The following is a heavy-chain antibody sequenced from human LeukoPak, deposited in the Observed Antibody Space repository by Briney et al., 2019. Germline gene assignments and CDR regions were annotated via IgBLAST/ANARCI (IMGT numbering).Heavy chain of an antibody. J-gene: IGHJ4*02. V-gene: IGHV3-23*01. CDR2: ISGSGGST. Sequence: GGSLRLSCAASGFTFSSYGMHWVRQAPGKGLEWVSAISGSGGSTYYADSVKGRFTISRDNSKNTLYLQMNSLRAEGTAVYYCAKDVNIAVAGNFDYWGQGTLVTVSS. CDR3: AKDVNIAVAGNFDY. CDR1: GFTFSSYG. D-gene: IGHD6-19*01.